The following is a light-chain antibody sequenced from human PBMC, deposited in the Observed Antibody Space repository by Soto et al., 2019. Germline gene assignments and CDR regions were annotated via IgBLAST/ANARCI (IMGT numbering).Light chain of an antibody. Sequence: QSVLTQPPSVSGAPGQRVTISCTGSSSNIGAGYDVPLYQQLTGTAPKLLLYGNSNRPSGVPDRFSGSKSGTSASLAITGLQAEDEADYYCQSYDSSLSGVVFGGGTKLTVL. J-gene: IGLJ2*01. CDR1: SSNIGAGYD. CDR3: QSYDSSLSGVV. CDR2: GNS. V-gene: IGLV1-40*01.